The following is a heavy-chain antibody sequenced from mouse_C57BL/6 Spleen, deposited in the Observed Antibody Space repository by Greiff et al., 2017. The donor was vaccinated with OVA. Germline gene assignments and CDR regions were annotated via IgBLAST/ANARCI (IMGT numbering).Heavy chain of an antibody. D-gene: IGHD1-1*01. CDR3: ARPSTTVVDYYAMDY. CDR2: ISSGGSYT. J-gene: IGHJ4*01. CDR1: GFTFSSYG. V-gene: IGHV5-6*01. Sequence: EVKVVESGGDLVKPGGSLKLSCAASGFTFSSYGMSWVRQTPDKRLEWVATISSGGSYTYYPDSVKGRFTISRDNAKNTLYLQMSSLKSEDTAMYYCARPSTTVVDYYAMDYWGQGTSVTVSS.